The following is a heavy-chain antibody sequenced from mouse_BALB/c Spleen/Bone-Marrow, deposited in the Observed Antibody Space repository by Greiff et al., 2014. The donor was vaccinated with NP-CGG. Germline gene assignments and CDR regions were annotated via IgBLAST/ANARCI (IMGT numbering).Heavy chain of an antibody. CDR1: GFTFTDYF. Sequence: EVKLQESGGGLVQPGGSLRLSCTTSGFTFTDYFMTWVRQPPGKALEWLGFIRNKPNGYTTEYNPSVKGRFTISRDNSQGILYLQMNTLRAEDSAIHYCARDYSGYFDFWGQGTTLTVSS. V-gene: IGHV7-3*02. CDR2: IRNKPNGYTT. D-gene: IGHD5-1*01. J-gene: IGHJ2*01. CDR3: ARDYSGYFDF.